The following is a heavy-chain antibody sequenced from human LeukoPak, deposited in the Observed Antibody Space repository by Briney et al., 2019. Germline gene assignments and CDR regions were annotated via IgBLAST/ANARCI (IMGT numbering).Heavy chain of an antibody. CDR3: ARNYYGSGTMGGY. CDR1: GFTFSSFT. D-gene: IGHD3-10*01. Sequence: PGGSLRLSCAASGFTFSSFTMTWVRQAPGKGLEWVSTIGGSGGSTYYAGSVKGRFTISRGNSKNTLSLQMNSLRAEDSAIYYCARNYYGSGTMGGYWGQGTLVTVPS. CDR2: IGGSGGST. V-gene: IGHV3-23*01. J-gene: IGHJ4*02.